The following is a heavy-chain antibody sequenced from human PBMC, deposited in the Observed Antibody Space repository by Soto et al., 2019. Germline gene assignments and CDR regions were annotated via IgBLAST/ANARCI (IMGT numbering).Heavy chain of an antibody. CDR3: ARNDLGIAARRLPGAS. D-gene: IGHD6-6*01. J-gene: IGHJ5*02. CDR2: IHYSGIT. V-gene: IGHV4-39*01. Sequence: PQLQESGPGLVRPSETLSLTCTVSGDSINSRGYYWGWVRQPPGKGLEWIGSIHYSGITYYNPSLKSRVTISVDTSKNQFALRLSSMTAADTAVYYCARNDLGIAARRLPGASWGQGNLVTVSS. CDR1: GDSINSRGYY.